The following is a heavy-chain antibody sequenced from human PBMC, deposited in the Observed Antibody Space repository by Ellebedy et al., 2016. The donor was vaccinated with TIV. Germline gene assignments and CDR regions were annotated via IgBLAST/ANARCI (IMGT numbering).Heavy chain of an antibody. CDR2: ISYDGSNK. CDR3: AREVRDAPPWYYYYMDV. J-gene: IGHJ6*03. D-gene: IGHD2-21*01. CDR1: GFTFSSYG. V-gene: IGHV3-30*03. Sequence: GGSLRLXXAASGFTFSSYGMHWVRQAPGKGLEWVAVISYDGSNKYYADSVKGRFTISRDNSKNTLYLQMNSLRAEDTAVYYCAREVRDAPPWYYYYMDVWGKGTTVTVSS.